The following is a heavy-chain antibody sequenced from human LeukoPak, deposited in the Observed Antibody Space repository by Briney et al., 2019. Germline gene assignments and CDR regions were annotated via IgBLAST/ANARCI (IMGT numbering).Heavy chain of an antibody. CDR3: ARDTVAGTLIYYYYYMDV. CDR1: GFTFSSYA. V-gene: IGHV3-30*04. Sequence: PGGSLRLSCAASGFTFSSYAMHWVRQAPGKGLEWVAVISYDGSNKYYADSVKGRFTISRDNSKNTLYLQMNSLRAEDTAVYYCARDTVAGTLIYYYYYMDVWGKGTTVTVSS. CDR2: ISYDGSNK. D-gene: IGHD6-19*01. J-gene: IGHJ6*03.